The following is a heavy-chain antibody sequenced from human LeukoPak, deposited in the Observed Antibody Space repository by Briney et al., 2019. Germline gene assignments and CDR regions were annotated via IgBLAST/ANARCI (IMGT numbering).Heavy chain of an antibody. CDR1: GLTISDSW. Sequence: PGGSLRLSCAASGLTISDSWMHWVRQAPGKGPMWVSRTCPDGTVTNYADSVKARFIISRDNARNTVYLQMNSLRVEDTAVYYCVRDFRSADYWGQGTLVTVSS. CDR3: VRDFRSADY. J-gene: IGHJ4*02. V-gene: IGHV3-74*01. CDR2: TCPDGTVT.